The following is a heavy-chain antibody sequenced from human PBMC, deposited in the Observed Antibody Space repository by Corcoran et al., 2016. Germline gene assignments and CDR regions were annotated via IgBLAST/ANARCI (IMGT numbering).Heavy chain of an antibody. J-gene: IGHJ3*01. CDR2: IDWDDDK. CDR1: GFSLSTSEMC. V-gene: IGHV2-70*01. Sequence: QVTLRESGPALVKPTQTLTLTCTFSGFSLSTSEMCVSWISQPPGKALEWLALIDWDDDKYYRTSLKTRLTISKDTSKNQVVLTMTNMDPVDTATYYCARAQPLGAVTCDAFDFWGQGTMVTVSS. CDR3: ARAQPLGAVTCDAFDF. D-gene: IGHD1-26*01.